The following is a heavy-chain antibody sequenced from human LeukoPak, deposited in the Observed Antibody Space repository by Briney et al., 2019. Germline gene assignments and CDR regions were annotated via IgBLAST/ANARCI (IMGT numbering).Heavy chain of an antibody. J-gene: IGHJ4*02. V-gene: IGHV1-46*01. Sequence: GASVNVSCKPSGGTFSSYAISWVRQAPGQGLEWMGMINPSGGSISYAQSFRGRVTMTRDTSTTTVYMELSSLRSEDTAIYYCARAMVRGLSNPFDYWGQGTLVTVSS. CDR1: GGTFSSYA. D-gene: IGHD3-10*01. CDR3: ARAMVRGLSNPFDY. CDR2: INPSGGSI.